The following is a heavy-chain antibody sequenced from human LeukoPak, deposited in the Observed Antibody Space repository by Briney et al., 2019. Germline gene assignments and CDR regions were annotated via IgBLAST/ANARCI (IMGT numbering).Heavy chain of an antibody. V-gene: IGHV3-23*01. Sequence: GGSLRLSCAASGFTFSSYSMNWVRQAPGKGLEWVSAISGSGGSTYYADSVKGRFTISRDNSKNTLYLQMNSLRAEDTAVYYCAKGRFLEWLLLDYWGQGTLVTVSS. CDR2: ISGSGGST. CDR3: AKGRFLEWLLLDY. CDR1: GFTFSSYS. J-gene: IGHJ4*02. D-gene: IGHD3-3*01.